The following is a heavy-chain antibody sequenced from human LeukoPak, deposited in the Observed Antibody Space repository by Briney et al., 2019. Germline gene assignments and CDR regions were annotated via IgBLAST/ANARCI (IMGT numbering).Heavy chain of an antibody. CDR2: IYTSGST. J-gene: IGHJ4*02. Sequence: PSETLPLTCTASGGSISSYYWSWIRQPAGKGLEWMVRIYTSGSTNYNTSLKSRVTMSVDTSKNQFSLKLSSVTAADTAVYYCARDSSSWYGLAYYFDYWGQGTLVTVSS. CDR1: GGSISSYY. V-gene: IGHV4-4*07. D-gene: IGHD6-13*01. CDR3: ARDSSSWYGLAYYFDY.